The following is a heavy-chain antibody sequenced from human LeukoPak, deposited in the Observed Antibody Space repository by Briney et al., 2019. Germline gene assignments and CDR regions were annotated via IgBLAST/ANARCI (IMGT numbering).Heavy chain of an antibody. V-gene: IGHV4-34*01. J-gene: IGHJ4*02. CDR2: INHSGST. D-gene: IGHD6-19*01. CDR3: AKDPDAGYSSGMRYFDY. Sequence: SETLSLTCAVYGGSFSGYYWSWIRQPPGKGLEWIGEINHSGSTNYNPSLKSRVTISVDTSKNQFSLKLSSVTAADTAVYYCAKDPDAGYSSGMRYFDYWGQGTLVTVSS. CDR1: GGSFSGYY.